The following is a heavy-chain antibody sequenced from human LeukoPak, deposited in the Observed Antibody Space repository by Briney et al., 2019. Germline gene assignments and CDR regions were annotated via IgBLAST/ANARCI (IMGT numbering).Heavy chain of an antibody. CDR3: AREANIVVVPTTGGFDP. CDR2: ISYDGSNK. V-gene: IGHV3-30*04. CDR1: GFTFSIYA. Sequence: PGRSLRLSCAASGFTFSIYAMHWVRLPPDKGLEMVAVISYDGSNKYYADSVKGRFTISRDNSKNTLYLQMNSLRAEDTAVYYCAREANIVVVPTTGGFDPWGQGTLVTVSS. D-gene: IGHD2-2*01. J-gene: IGHJ5*02.